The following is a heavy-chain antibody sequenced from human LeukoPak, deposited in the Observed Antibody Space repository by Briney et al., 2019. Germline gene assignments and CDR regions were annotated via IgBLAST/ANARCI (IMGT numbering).Heavy chain of an antibody. D-gene: IGHD3-22*01. V-gene: IGHV4-39*01. CDR3: ARHLRSRYYDSSGNRRYYFDY. CDR2: INHSGST. CDR1: GVSISSSNSY. J-gene: IGHJ4*02. Sequence: SETLSLTCTVSGVSISSSNSYWGWIRQPPGKGPEWIGEINHSGSTNYNPSLKSRVTISVDTSKNQFSLKLSSVTAADTAVYYCARHLRSRYYDSSGNRRYYFDYWGQGTLVTVSS.